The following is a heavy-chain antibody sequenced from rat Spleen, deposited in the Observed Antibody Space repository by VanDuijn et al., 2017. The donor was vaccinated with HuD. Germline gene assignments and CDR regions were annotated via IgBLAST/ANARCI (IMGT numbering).Heavy chain of an antibody. Sequence: EVQLLESDGGLVQPGRSLKLSCATSGFTFSDCYMAWVRQAPTKGLEWVAFINIGGGDTYYRDSVKGRFTISRDNAENTVYLQMNSLRSEDTATYYCARETGYNSYFDYWGQGVMVTVSS. D-gene: IGHD1-4*01. V-gene: IGHV5-25*01. CDR2: INIGGGDT. CDR3: ARETGYNSYFDY. CDR1: GFTFSDCY. J-gene: IGHJ2*01.